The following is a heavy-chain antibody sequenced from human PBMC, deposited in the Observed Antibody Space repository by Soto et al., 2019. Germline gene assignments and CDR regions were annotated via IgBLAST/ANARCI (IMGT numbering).Heavy chain of an antibody. J-gene: IGHJ6*02. CDR3: ARDSPNSYGMDV. Sequence: GGSLRLSCAASGFTVSSNYMSWVRQAPGKGLEWVSVIYSGGSTYYADSVKGRFTISRDNSKNTLYLQMNSLRAEDTAVYYCARDSPNSYGMDVWGQGTTVTVSS. D-gene: IGHD2-8*01. V-gene: IGHV3-53*01. CDR1: GFTVSSNY. CDR2: IYSGGST.